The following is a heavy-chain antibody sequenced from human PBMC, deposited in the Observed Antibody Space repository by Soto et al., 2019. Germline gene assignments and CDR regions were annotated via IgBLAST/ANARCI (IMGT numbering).Heavy chain of an antibody. V-gene: IGHV3-30-3*01. CDR3: ARDFQLGVFDY. Sequence: QVQLVESGGGVVQPGRSLRLSCAASGFTFSSYAMHWVRQAPGKGLEWVAVISYDGSNKYYADSVKGRFTISRDNSKNTLYLQMNSLRAEDTAVYYCARDFQLGVFDYWGQGTLVTVSS. D-gene: IGHD3-16*01. J-gene: IGHJ4*02. CDR2: ISYDGSNK. CDR1: GFTFSSYA.